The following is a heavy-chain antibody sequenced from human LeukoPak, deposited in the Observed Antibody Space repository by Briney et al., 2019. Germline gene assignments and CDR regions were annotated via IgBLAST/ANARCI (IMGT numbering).Heavy chain of an antibody. CDR1: GYTFTSYD. J-gene: IGHJ4*02. CDR3: AREVTMIRGVTEFDY. D-gene: IGHD3-10*01. CDR2: MNPNSGNT. Sequence: GASVKVSCKAFGYTFTSYDINWVRQATGQGLEWMGWMNPNSGNTGCAQKFQGRVTMTRDTSISTAYMELSSLRSEDTAVYYCAREVTMIRGVTEFDYWGQGTLVTVSS. V-gene: IGHV1-8*01.